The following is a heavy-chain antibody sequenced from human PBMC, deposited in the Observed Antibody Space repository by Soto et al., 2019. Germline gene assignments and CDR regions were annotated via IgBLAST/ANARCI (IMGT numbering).Heavy chain of an antibody. J-gene: IGHJ6*02. CDR3: ARQQGYCSSTSCYAMTRIYYYYGMDV. CDR2: ISAYNGNT. CDR1: GYTFTSYG. V-gene: IGHV1-18*01. Sequence: ASVKVCCKASGYTFTSYGISWVRQAPGQGLEWMGWISAYNGNTNYAQKLQGRVTMTTDTSTSTAYMELRSLRSDDTAVYYCARQQGYCSSTSCYAMTRIYYYYGMDVWGQGTTVTVSS. D-gene: IGHD2-2*01.